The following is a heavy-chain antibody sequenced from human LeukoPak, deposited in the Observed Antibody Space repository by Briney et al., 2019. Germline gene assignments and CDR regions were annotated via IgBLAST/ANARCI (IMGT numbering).Heavy chain of an antibody. D-gene: IGHD3-3*01. CDR1: GGSISSYY. Sequence: PSETLSLTCTVSGGSISSYYWSSIRQPPGKGREWSGHIYYSGSTNYNPSLKSRVTISVDKSKNQFSLKLISVTAADTAVYYCARGSTILGVVIWNNFDYWGQGTLVTVSS. J-gene: IGHJ4*02. CDR3: ARGSTILGVVIWNNFDY. CDR2: IYYSGST. V-gene: IGHV4-59*01.